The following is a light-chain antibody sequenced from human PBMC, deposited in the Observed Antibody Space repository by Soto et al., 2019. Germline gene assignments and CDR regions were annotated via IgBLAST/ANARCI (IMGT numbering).Light chain of an antibody. CDR1: SSDVGTYDH. CDR3: SSYTSSSTDV. V-gene: IGLV2-14*01. Sequence: QSALTQPASVSGSDGQSITISCTGTSSDVGTYDHVSWYQQRPGKAPKLMIYDVSNRPSGVSNRFSGSKSGNTASLTISGLQGDDEADYYCSSYTSSSTDVFGTGTKLTVL. CDR2: DVS. J-gene: IGLJ1*01.